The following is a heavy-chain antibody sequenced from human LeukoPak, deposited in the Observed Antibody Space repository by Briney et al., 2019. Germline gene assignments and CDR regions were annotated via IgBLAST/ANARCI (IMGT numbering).Heavy chain of an antibody. V-gene: IGHV3-48*01. D-gene: IGHD6-6*01. CDR2: ISSSSSTI. Sequence: GGSLRPSCAASGFTFNSYSMNWVRQAPGKGLEWVSYISSSSSTIYYADSVKGRFTISRDNAKTSLFLQMHSLRAEDTAVYYCAREYSSSSGLRAFDIWGQGTMVTVSS. J-gene: IGHJ3*02. CDR3: AREYSSSSGLRAFDI. CDR1: GFTFNSYS.